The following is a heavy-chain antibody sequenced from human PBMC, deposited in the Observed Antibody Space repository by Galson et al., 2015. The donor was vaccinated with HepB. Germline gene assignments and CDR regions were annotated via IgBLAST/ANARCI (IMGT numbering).Heavy chain of an antibody. CDR2: ISYDANNK. CDR3: AKDVLQGAIPYYYYYGMDV. J-gene: IGHJ6*02. Sequence: SLRLSCAASGFTFKNYGMHWVRQAPGKGLEWVAVISYDANNKYYADSVTGRFAISRDNSKNTLYLAMNSLAAEDMALYYCAKDVLQGAIPYYYYYGMDVWGQGTTVTVS. D-gene: IGHD3-16*01. V-gene: IGHV3-30*18. CDR1: GFTFKNYG.